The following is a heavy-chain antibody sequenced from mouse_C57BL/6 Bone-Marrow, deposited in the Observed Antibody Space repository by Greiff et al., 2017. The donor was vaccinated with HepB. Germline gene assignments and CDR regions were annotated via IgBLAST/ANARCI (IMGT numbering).Heavy chain of an antibody. V-gene: IGHV10-3*01. D-gene: IGHD1-1*01. J-gene: IGHJ4*01. Sequence: EVMLVESGGGLVQPKGSLKLSCAASGFTFNTYAMHWVRQAPGKGLEWVARIRSKSSNYATYYADSVKDRFTISRDDSQSMLYLQMNNLKTEDTAMYYCVRDRGFRGSSPYYAMDYWGQGTSVTVSS. CDR1: GFTFNTYA. CDR3: VRDRGFRGSSPYYAMDY. CDR2: IRSKSSNYAT.